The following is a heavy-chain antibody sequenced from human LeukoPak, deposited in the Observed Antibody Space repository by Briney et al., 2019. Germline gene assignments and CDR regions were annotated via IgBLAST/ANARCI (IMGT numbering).Heavy chain of an antibody. CDR1: GGSISSYY. Sequence: SETLSLTCTVSGGSISSYYWSWIRQPPGKGLEWIGCIYYSGSTNYNPSPKSRVTISVDTSKNQFSLKLSSVTAADTAVYYCARAPYGDYVFDYWGQGTLVTVSS. J-gene: IGHJ4*02. CDR3: ARAPYGDYVFDY. D-gene: IGHD4-17*01. CDR2: IYYSGST. V-gene: IGHV4-59*01.